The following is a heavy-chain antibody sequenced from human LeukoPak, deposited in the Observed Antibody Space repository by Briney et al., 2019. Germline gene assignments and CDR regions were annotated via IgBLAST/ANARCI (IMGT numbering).Heavy chain of an antibody. CDR2: INHSGST. CDR1: GGSFSGYY. V-gene: IGHV4-34*01. Sequence: SETLSLTCAVYGGSFSGYYWSWIRQPPGKGLEWIGEINHSGSTNYNPSLKSRVTISVDTSKNQFSLKLSSVTAADTAVYYCAKSGYYYYYYMDVWGKGTTVTVSS. J-gene: IGHJ6*03. CDR3: AKSGYYYYYYMDV.